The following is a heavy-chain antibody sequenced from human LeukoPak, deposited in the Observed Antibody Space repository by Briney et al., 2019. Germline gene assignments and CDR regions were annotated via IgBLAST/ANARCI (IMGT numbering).Heavy chain of an antibody. Sequence: SETLSLTCAVYGGSFSGYYWSWIRQPPGKGLEWIGEINHSGSTNYNPSLKSRVTISVDTSKNQFPLKLSSVTAADTAVYYCARDRGPFDYWGQGTLVTVSS. D-gene: IGHD3-10*01. CDR2: INHSGST. J-gene: IGHJ4*02. CDR1: GGSFSGYY. V-gene: IGHV4-34*01. CDR3: ARDRGPFDY.